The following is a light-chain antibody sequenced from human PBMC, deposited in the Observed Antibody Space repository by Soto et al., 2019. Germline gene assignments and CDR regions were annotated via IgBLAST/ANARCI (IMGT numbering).Light chain of an antibody. V-gene: IGKV3-15*01. CDR2: GAS. J-gene: IGKJ1*01. CDR3: QQYGSSPPT. Sequence: EIVMTQSPATLSVSPGERATLSCRASQSVSSKLAWYQQKPGQAPRLLLFGASSRATGIPARFSGSGSGTDFTLTISRLEPEDFAVYYCQQYGSSPPTFGQGTKVDIK. CDR1: QSVSSK.